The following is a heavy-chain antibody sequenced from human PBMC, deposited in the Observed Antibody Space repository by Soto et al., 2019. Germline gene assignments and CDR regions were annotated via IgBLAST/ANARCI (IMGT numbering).Heavy chain of an antibody. V-gene: IGHV3-30-3*01. CDR3: ARDGGWRYYYYYYGMDV. D-gene: IGHD6-19*01. Sequence: GGSLRLSXAASGFTFSSYAMHWVRQAPGKGLEWVAVISYDGSNKYYADSVKGRFTISRDNSKNTLYLQMNSLRAEDTAVYYCARDGGWRYYYYYYGMDVWGQGTTVTVSS. CDR2: ISYDGSNK. CDR1: GFTFSSYA. J-gene: IGHJ6*02.